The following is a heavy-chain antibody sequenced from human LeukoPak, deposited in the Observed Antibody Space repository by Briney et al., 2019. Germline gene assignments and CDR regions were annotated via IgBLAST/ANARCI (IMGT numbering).Heavy chain of an antibody. CDR3: ARHLGSYYYDSSGHLDY. Sequence: SETLSLTCTVSGGSISSYYWSWIRQPAGKGLEWIGYIYYSGSTNYDPSLKSRVTISVDTSKNQFSLKLSSVTAADTAVYYCARHLGSYYYDSSGHLDYWGQGTLVTVSS. CDR2: IYYSGST. V-gene: IGHV4-59*08. D-gene: IGHD3-22*01. J-gene: IGHJ4*02. CDR1: GGSISSYY.